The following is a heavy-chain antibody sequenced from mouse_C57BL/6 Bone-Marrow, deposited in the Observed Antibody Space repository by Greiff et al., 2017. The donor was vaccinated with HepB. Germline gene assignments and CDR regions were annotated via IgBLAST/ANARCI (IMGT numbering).Heavy chain of an antibody. CDR3: ARKAVYYADYSAMDY. D-gene: IGHD2-1*01. CDR2: INPGSGGT. CDR1: GYAFTNYL. J-gene: IGHJ4*01. Sequence: SGAELVRPGTSVKVSCKASGYAFTNYLLEWVKQRPGQGLEWIGVINPGSGGTNYNEKFKGKATLTADKSSSTAYMQLSSLTSEDSAVYFCARKAVYYADYSAMDYWGQGTSVTVSS. V-gene: IGHV1-54*01.